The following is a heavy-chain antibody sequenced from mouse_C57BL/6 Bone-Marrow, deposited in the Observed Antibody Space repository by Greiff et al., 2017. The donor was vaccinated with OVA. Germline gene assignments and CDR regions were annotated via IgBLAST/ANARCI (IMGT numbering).Heavy chain of an antibody. Sequence: QVQLKESGAELVKPGASVKMSCKASGYTFTSYWITWVKQRPGQGLEWIGDIYPGSGSTNYNEKFKSKATLTVDTSSSTAYMQLSSLTSEDSAVYYCAREGDWAVDDWGQGTTLTVSS. D-gene: IGHD4-1*01. CDR3: AREGDWAVDD. V-gene: IGHV1-55*01. CDR1: GYTFTSYW. J-gene: IGHJ2*01. CDR2: IYPGSGST.